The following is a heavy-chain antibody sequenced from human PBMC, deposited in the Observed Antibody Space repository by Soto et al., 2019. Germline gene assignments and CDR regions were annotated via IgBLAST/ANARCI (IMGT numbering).Heavy chain of an antibody. CDR3: AKGYCSSTSCYPDYYYYYYMDV. D-gene: IGHD2-2*01. CDR2: ISWNSGSI. Sequence: EVQLVESGGGLVQPGRSLRLSCAASGFTFDDYAMHWVRQAPGKGLEWVSGISWNSGSIGYADSVKGRFTISRDNAKNSLYLEMNSLRAEDTDLYYCAKGYCSSTSCYPDYYYYYYMDVWGKGTTVTVSS. J-gene: IGHJ6*03. CDR1: GFTFDDYA. V-gene: IGHV3-9*01.